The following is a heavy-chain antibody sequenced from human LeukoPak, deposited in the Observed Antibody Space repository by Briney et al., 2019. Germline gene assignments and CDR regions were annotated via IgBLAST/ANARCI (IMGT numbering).Heavy chain of an antibody. CDR1: GYTFTSYD. J-gene: IGHJ3*02. D-gene: IGHD3-22*01. Sequence: ASVKVSCKASGYTFTSYDINWVRQATGQGLEWMGWMNPNSGNTGYAQKFQGRVTMTRNTSISTAYMELSSLRSEDTAVYYCATLYYYDSSGYYGAHAFAIWGQGTMVTVSS. CDR2: MNPNSGNT. V-gene: IGHV1-8*01. CDR3: ATLYYYDSSGYYGAHAFAI.